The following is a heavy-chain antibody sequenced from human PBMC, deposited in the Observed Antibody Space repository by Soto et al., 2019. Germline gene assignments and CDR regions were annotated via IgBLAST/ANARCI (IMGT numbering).Heavy chain of an antibody. V-gene: IGHV3-23*01. D-gene: IGHD4-4*01. CDR1: GFTFSIYA. CDR3: VKEGGYSKDNYFDY. CDR2: ISGSNST. J-gene: IGHJ4*02. Sequence: EVQLLGSGGGLVQPGGSLRLSCAASGFTFSIYAMSWVRQAPGKGLEWVSGISGSNSTYYTDSVKGRFTISRDNSKKTLFLQMNSLRAEDTAVYYCVKEGGYSKDNYFDYWGQGTLVTVSS.